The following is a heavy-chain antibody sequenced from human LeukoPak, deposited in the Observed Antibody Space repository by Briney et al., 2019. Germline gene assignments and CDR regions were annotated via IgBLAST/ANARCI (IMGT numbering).Heavy chain of an antibody. CDR1: GYTLTELS. CDR2: FDPEDGET. J-gene: IGHJ4*02. Sequence: GASVKVSCKVSGYTLTELSMHWVRQAPGKGLEWMGGFDPEDGETIYAQKFQGRVIMTEDTSTDTAYMELSSLRSEDTAVYYCATAVSAWEPPDYWGQGTLVTVSS. CDR3: ATAVSAWEPPDY. D-gene: IGHD1-26*01. V-gene: IGHV1-24*01.